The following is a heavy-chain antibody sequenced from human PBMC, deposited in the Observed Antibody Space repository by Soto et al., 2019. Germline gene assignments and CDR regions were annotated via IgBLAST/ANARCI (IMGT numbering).Heavy chain of an antibody. CDR1: GFNFSSHA. CDR3: ARVEAPLIHSDHYYYGMDV. J-gene: IGHJ6*02. Sequence: EVQLLESGGGFVPPGGSLRLSCVGSGFNFSSHAMSWVRQAPGKGLEWVSSVSGSGGSTHLPDFLKGRFSSSRDNSKNTVYLEMNNLRAEDTAVYYCARVEAPLIHSDHYYYGMDVWGQGTTVTV. V-gene: IGHV3-23*01. D-gene: IGHD5-18*01. CDR2: VSGSGGST.